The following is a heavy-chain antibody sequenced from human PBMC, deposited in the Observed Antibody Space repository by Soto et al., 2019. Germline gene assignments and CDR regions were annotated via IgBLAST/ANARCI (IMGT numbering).Heavy chain of an antibody. V-gene: IGHV1-69*01. Sequence: QVQLVQSGAEVKKPGSSVKVSCKASGGTFSSYAISWVRQAPGQGLEWMGGIIPIFGTANYAQKFQGRVTITADESTSTAYIELSSLRSEDTAVYYCARTYDYVWGSYRWDAFDIWGQGTMVTVSS. J-gene: IGHJ3*02. CDR2: IIPIFGTA. CDR3: ARTYDYVWGSYRWDAFDI. D-gene: IGHD3-16*02. CDR1: GGTFSSYA.